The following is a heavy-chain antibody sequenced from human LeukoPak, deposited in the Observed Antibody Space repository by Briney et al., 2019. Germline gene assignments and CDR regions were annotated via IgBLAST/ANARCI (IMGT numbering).Heavy chain of an antibody. V-gene: IGHV3-30-3*01. J-gene: IGHJ6*03. CDR1: GFTFSSYA. CDR2: ISYDGSNK. CDR3: AKDAGYYYYYMDV. Sequence: PGRSLRLSCAASGFTFSSYAMHWVRQAPGKGLEWVAVISYDGSNKYYADSVKGRFTISRDNSKNTLYLQMNSLRAEDTAVYYCAKDAGYYYYYMDVWGKGTTVTVSS.